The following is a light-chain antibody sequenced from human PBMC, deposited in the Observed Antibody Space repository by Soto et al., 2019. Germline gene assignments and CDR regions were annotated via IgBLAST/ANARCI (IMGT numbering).Light chain of an antibody. Sequence: DIQMTQSPSSLSASVGDRVTITCRASQGIRNALGWYQQKPGKAPKRLIYAASSLQSGVPSRFSGSGSGKEFTLTISSLQPEDFATYYCLQHNSYPLTFGGGTKVEIK. J-gene: IGKJ4*01. CDR2: AAS. CDR1: QGIRNA. CDR3: LQHNSYPLT. V-gene: IGKV1-17*01.